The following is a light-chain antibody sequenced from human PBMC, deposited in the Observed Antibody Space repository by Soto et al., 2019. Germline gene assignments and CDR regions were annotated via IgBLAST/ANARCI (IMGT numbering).Light chain of an antibody. CDR1: QGVSRY. CDR3: QQYDTYYT. J-gene: IGKJ2*01. Sequence: EIVLTQSPATLSLSPGERATLSFRASQGVSRYLAWYQQKPGQAPRLLIYDASNRATGIPARFSGTRSGTDFTLTINSLQPDDFATYYCQQYDTYYTFGQGTKVDIK. V-gene: IGKV3-11*01. CDR2: DAS.